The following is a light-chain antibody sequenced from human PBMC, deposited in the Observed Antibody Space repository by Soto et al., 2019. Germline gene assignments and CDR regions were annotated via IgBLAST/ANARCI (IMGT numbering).Light chain of an antibody. Sequence: EIVMTQSPATLSVSPGETATLSCRASQSVSSNLAWYQQKPGQAPRLLIYGASSRATGIPDRFSGSGSGTDFTLTISRLEPEDFAVYYCQQYGSSPWTFGQGTKVDI. CDR2: GAS. CDR3: QQYGSSPWT. V-gene: IGKV3-20*01. J-gene: IGKJ1*01. CDR1: QSVSSN.